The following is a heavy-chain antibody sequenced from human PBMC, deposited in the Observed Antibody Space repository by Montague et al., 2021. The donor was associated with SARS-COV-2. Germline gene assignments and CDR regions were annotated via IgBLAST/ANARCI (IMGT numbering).Heavy chain of an antibody. Sequence: SLRLSCAASGLTFSSFWMHWVRQAPGKGLVWVSRINSDGSSTDYADSVKGRFTISRDNSKNTLYLQMNSLRAEDTAVYYCASLTVAVVGGAFDVWGQGTVVTVSS. CDR2: INSDGSST. J-gene: IGHJ3*01. CDR1: GLTFSSFW. CDR3: ASLTVAVVGGAFDV. D-gene: IGHD6-13*01. V-gene: IGHV3-74*01.